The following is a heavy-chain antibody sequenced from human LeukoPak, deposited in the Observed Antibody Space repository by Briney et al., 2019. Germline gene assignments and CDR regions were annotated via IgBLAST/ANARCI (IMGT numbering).Heavy chain of an antibody. V-gene: IGHV3-21*01. D-gene: IGHD6-13*01. Sequence: PGGSLRLSCAASGFTFSSYSMNWVRQAPGKGLEWVSSISSSSSYIYYADSVKGRFTISRDNAKNSLYLQMNSLRAEDTAVYYCARDKPAAGTYIRYPLRDDSKYFDYWGQGTLVTVSS. CDR1: GFTFSSYS. CDR2: ISSSSSYI. J-gene: IGHJ4*02. CDR3: ARDKPAAGTYIRYPLRDDSKYFDY.